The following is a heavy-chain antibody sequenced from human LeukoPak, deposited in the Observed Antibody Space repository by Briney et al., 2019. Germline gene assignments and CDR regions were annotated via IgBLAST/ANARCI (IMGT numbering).Heavy chain of an antibody. V-gene: IGHV3-7*01. D-gene: IGHD5-18*01. Sequence: GGSLRLSCAASGLTFSSYWMSWVRQAPGKGLEWVGNINQDGSEKYYVDSAKGRFTISRDNAKKSLYLQMNSLRAEDTALYYCASCGYRYGQYYYYMDVWGKGTTVTVSS. CDR2: INQDGSEK. CDR1: GLTFSSYW. J-gene: IGHJ6*03. CDR3: ASCGYRYGQYYYYMDV.